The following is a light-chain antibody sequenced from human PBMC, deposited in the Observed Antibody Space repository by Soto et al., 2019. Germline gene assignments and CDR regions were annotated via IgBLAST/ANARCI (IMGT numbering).Light chain of an antibody. Sequence: EIVMTQSPANLSVSPGERATLSCRASPSISSNLAWYQQKPGQGPRLLIYGASTRATGIPARFSGSGSGTEFTPTISSLQSEDFAVDDCQQYYKWPPYTFGQGTKLEIK. CDR2: GAS. CDR1: PSISSN. J-gene: IGKJ2*01. V-gene: IGKV3-15*01. CDR3: QQYYKWPPYT.